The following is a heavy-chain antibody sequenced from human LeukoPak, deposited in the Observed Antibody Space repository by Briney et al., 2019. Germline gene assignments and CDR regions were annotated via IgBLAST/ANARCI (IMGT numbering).Heavy chain of an antibody. V-gene: IGHV3-69-1*01. CDR2: ISSSSTI. J-gene: IGHJ4*02. CDR3: ARDFESLVPFDY. D-gene: IGHD6-13*01. Sequence: GGSLRLSCAASGFTVSSNYMNWVRQAPGKGLEWVSYISSSSTIYYADSVKGRFTISRDNAKNSLYLQMNSLRAEDTAVYYCARDFESLVPFDYWGQGTLVTVSS. CDR1: GFTVSSNY.